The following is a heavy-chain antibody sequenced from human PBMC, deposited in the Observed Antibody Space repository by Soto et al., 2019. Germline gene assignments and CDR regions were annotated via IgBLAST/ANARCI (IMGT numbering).Heavy chain of an antibody. Sequence: QVQLVESGGGVVQPGRSLRLSCAASGFTFSTHAMHWVRQAPGKGLECVAIVSFDGSNKYYADSVKGRFTISRDNSKNTLYLQMSGLTPEDTAVYYCARDQTGITTAGGGRIDHWGQGTLVTGS. CDR2: VSFDGSNK. J-gene: IGHJ4*02. V-gene: IGHV3-30-3*01. CDR3: ARDQTGITTAGGGRIDH. CDR1: GFTFSTHA. D-gene: IGHD6-13*01.